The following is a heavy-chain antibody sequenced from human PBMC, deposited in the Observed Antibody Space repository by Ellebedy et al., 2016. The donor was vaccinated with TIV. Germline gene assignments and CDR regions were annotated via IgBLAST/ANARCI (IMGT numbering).Heavy chain of an antibody. V-gene: IGHV5-51*01. D-gene: IGHD5-18*01. CDR1: GYSFTSYW. J-gene: IGHJ6*02. CDR2: IYPGDSDT. Sequence: GESLKISXKGSGYSFTSYWIGWVRQMPGKGLEWMGIIYPGDSDTRYSPSFQGQVTISADKSISTAYLQWSSLKASDTAMYYCARRARGYSYGLAYYYGMDVWGQGTTVTVSS. CDR3: ARRARGYSYGLAYYYGMDV.